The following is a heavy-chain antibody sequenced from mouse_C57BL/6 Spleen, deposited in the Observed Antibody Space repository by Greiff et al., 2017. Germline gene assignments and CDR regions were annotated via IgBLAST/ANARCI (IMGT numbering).Heavy chain of an antibody. J-gene: IGHJ2*01. V-gene: IGHV1-15*01. CDR3: AEPPNSYYFDY. Sequence: QVQLQQSGAELVRPGASVTLSCKASGYTFTDYEMHWVKQTPVHGLEWIGAIDPETGGTAYNQKFKGKAILTADKSSSTAYMELRSLTSEDSAVYYCAEPPNSYYFDYWGQGTTLTVSS. CDR1: GYTFTDYE. CDR2: IDPETGGT. D-gene: IGHD4-1*01.